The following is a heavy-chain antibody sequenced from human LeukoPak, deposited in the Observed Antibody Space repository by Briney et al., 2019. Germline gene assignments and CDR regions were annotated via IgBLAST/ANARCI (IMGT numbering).Heavy chain of an antibody. J-gene: IGHJ6*02. CDR1: GGSISSYY. D-gene: IGHD6-19*01. CDR3: ARDRWVAVAPRDYYYDGMDV. CDR2: IYTSGST. Sequence: SETLSLTCTVSGGSISSYYWSWIRQPAGKGLEWIGRIYTSGSTNYNPSLKSRVTMSVDTSKNQFSLKLSSVTAADTAVYYCARDRWVAVAPRDYYYDGMDVWGQGTTVTVSS. V-gene: IGHV4-4*07.